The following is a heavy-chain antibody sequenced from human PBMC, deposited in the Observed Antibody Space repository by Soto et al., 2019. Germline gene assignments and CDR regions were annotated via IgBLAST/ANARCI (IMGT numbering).Heavy chain of an antibody. Sequence: QVQLVESGGGVVQPGRSLRLSCAASGFTFSSYGMHWVRQAPGKGLEWVAVISYDGSNKYYADSVKGRFTISRDNSKNTLYLQMNSRRAEDTAVYYCAKDDYGGSTPWGQGTLVTVSS. V-gene: IGHV3-30*18. CDR2: ISYDGSNK. CDR3: AKDDYGGSTP. J-gene: IGHJ5*02. CDR1: GFTFSSYG. D-gene: IGHD4-17*01.